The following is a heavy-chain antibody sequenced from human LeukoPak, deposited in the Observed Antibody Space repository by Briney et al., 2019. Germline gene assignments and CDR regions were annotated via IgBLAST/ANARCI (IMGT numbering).Heavy chain of an antibody. CDR1: GFTFSSYS. CDR3: ARDRERYYYYMDV. V-gene: IGHV3-48*01. J-gene: IGHJ6*03. CDR2: ISSSSSTI. D-gene: IGHD1-26*01. Sequence: GGSLRLSCAASGFTFSSYSMNWVRQAPGKGLEWVSYISSSSSTIYYADSVKGRFTISRDNAKNSLYLQMNSLRAEDTAVYYCARDRERYYYYMDVWGKGTTVTVSS.